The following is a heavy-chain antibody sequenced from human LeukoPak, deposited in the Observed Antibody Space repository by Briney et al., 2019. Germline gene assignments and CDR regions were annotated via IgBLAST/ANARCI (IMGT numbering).Heavy chain of an antibody. Sequence: GGSLRLSCAASGFTFSSYSMNWVRPAPGKGLEWVSSISSSSSYIYYADSVKGRFTISRDNSKNTLYLQMNSLRAEDTAVYYCALNGREVPSGAFDIWGQGTMVTVSS. D-gene: IGHD3-16*02. CDR1: GFTFSSYS. J-gene: IGHJ3*02. V-gene: IGHV3-21*04. CDR2: ISSSSSYI. CDR3: ALNGREVPSGAFDI.